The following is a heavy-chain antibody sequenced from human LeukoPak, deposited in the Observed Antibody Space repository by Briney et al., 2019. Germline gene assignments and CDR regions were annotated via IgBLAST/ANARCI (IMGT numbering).Heavy chain of an antibody. V-gene: IGHV3-30*03. J-gene: IGHJ4*02. Sequence: PGGSLRLSCAASGFXFSSHGMHWVRQAPGKGLEWVAVISYDGSNKQYADSVKGRFTISRDNSKNTLYLQMNSLRAEDTAVYYCARDISGSYSFDYWGQGTLVTVSS. D-gene: IGHD3-10*01. CDR2: ISYDGSNK. CDR1: GFXFSSHG. CDR3: ARDISGSYSFDY.